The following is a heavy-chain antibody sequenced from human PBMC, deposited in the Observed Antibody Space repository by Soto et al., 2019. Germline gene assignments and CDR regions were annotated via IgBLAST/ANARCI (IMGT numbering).Heavy chain of an antibody. J-gene: IGHJ4*02. CDR2: ISSSGSTI. Sequence: GGSLRLSCAASGFTFSSYEMNWVRQAPGKGLEWVSYISSSGSTIYYADSVKGRFTISRDNAKNSLYLQMNSLRAEDTAVYYCASHDFWSGFPLNWGQGTLVTVSS. CDR3: ASHDFWSGFPLN. V-gene: IGHV3-48*03. CDR1: GFTFSSYE. D-gene: IGHD3-3*01.